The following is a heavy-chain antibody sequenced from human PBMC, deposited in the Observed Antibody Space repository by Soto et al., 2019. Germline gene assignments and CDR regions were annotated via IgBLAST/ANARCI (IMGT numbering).Heavy chain of an antibody. J-gene: IGHJ5*02. CDR2: IWSDGSTE. V-gene: IGHV3-33*06. Sequence: GSLRLSCAASGFTFDIYGMHWVRQAPGKGLEWVAVIWSDGSTEYYADSVKGRFTISRDNSKNTMYLQMNSLRGEDTGVYYCAKGRIPSAIFDWFDPWGQGTLVTVSS. CDR1: GFTFDIYG. D-gene: IGHD2-2*01. CDR3: AKGRIPSAIFDWFDP.